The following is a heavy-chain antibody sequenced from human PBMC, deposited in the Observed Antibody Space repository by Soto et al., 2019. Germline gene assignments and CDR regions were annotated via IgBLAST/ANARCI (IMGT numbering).Heavy chain of an antibody. Sequence: GGSLRLSCAASGFTFSSYWMSWVRQAPGKGLEWVANIKQDGSEKYYVDSVKGRFTISRDNAKNSLYLQMNSLRAEDTAVYYCARDQLGIAVAGIPFDYWGQGTLVTVSS. J-gene: IGHJ4*02. CDR2: IKQDGSEK. CDR1: GFTFSSYW. CDR3: ARDQLGIAVAGIPFDY. D-gene: IGHD6-19*01. V-gene: IGHV3-7*05.